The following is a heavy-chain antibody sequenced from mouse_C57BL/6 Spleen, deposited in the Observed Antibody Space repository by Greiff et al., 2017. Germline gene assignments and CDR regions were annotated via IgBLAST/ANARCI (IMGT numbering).Heavy chain of an antibody. J-gene: IGHJ1*03. CDR3: ARDYGSSYWYFEV. CDR1: GYTFTSYG. D-gene: IGHD1-1*01. V-gene: IGHV1-81*01. CDR2: IYPRSGNT. Sequence: VQVVESGAELARPGASVKLSCKASGYTFTSYGISWVKQRTGQGLEWIGEIYPRSGNTYYNEKFKGKATLTADKSSSTAYMELRSLTSEDSAVYFCARDYGSSYWYFEVWGTGTTVTVSS.